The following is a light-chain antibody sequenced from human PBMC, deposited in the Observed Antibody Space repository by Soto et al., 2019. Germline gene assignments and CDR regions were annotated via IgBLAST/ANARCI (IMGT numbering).Light chain of an antibody. J-gene: IGKJ1*01. CDR1: QSVSSY. V-gene: IGKV3-11*01. Sequence: EIVLTQSPAILSMAPWERATLSCRTSQSVSSYFACYQQKPGQAPRLLIYDASNRATGVPARFSGSGSGTEFTLTISSLEPEDFAVYYFQQRRYSPVTCGQGTKVELK. CDR2: DAS. CDR3: QQRRYSPVT.